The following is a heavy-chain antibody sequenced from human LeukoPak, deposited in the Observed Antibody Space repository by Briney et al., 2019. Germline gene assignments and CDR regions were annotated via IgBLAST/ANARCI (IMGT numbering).Heavy chain of an antibody. D-gene: IGHD6-19*01. CDR1: GGSISSSSYF. V-gene: IGHV4-39*07. Sequence: PSETLSLTCTVSGGSISSSSYFWGWIRQPPGKGLEWIGSISYSGSTDYNPSLKSRVTISIDTSKNQFSLKLSSVTAADTAVYYCARDNGGWDPWGQGTLVTVSS. CDR3: ARDNGGWDP. CDR2: ISYSGST. J-gene: IGHJ5*02.